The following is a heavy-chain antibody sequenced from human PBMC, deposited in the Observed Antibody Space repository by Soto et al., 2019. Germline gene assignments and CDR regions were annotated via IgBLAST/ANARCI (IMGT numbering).Heavy chain of an antibody. CDR2: ISSSSSTI. J-gene: IGHJ4*02. D-gene: IGHD3-10*01. Sequence: GGSLRLSCAASGFTFSSYSMNWVRQAPGKGLEWVSYISSSSSTIYYADSVKGRFTISRDNAKNSLYLQMNSLRAEDTAVYYCARVGITMVRGDDFDYWGQGTLVTVSS. V-gene: IGHV3-48*01. CDR3: ARVGITMVRGDDFDY. CDR1: GFTFSSYS.